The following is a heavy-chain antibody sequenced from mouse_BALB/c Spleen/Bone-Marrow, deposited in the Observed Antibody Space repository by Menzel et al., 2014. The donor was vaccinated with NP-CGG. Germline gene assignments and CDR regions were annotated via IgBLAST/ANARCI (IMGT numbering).Heavy chain of an antibody. Sequence: VQLQQSGAELVRPGSSVKISCKASGYAFSSYWMNWVKQRPGQGLEWIGQIYPGDGDTNYNGKFKGKATLTADKSSSTAYMQLSSLISEDSAVYFCARRGYYYGSSYVDYWGQGTTLTVSS. V-gene: IGHV1-80*01. D-gene: IGHD1-1*01. CDR3: ARRGYYYGSSYVDY. CDR1: GYAFSSYW. CDR2: IYPGDGDT. J-gene: IGHJ2*01.